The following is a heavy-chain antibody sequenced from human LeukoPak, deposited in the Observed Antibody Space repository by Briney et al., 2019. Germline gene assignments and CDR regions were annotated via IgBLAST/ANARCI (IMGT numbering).Heavy chain of an antibody. Sequence: SETLSLTCAVYGGSFSGYYWSWIRQPPGKGREWIGEINHSGSTNYNPSLESRVTISVDTSKNQFSLKLSSVTAADTAVYYCARDRGSSWYEGYYYYGMDVWGQGTTVTVSS. D-gene: IGHD6-13*01. V-gene: IGHV4-34*01. J-gene: IGHJ6*02. CDR2: INHSGST. CDR1: GGSFSGYY. CDR3: ARDRGSSWYEGYYYYGMDV.